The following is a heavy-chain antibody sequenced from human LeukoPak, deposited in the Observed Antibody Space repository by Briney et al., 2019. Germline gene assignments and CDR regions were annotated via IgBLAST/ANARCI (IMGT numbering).Heavy chain of an antibody. Sequence: SETLSLTCTVSGGSISSYYWSWIRQPPGKGLEWIGYIYYSGSTNYNPSLKSRVTISVDTSKNQFSLKLSSVTAADTAVYYCARANWVLNWFDPWGQGTLVTVSS. V-gene: IGHV4-59*08. D-gene: IGHD7-27*01. CDR3: ARANWVLNWFDP. CDR2: IYYSGST. CDR1: GGSISSYY. J-gene: IGHJ5*02.